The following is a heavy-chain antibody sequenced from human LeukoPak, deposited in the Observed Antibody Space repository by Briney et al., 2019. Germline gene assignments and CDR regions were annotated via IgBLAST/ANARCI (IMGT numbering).Heavy chain of an antibody. CDR2: ISWNSDTR. CDR3: AKAMIVVITDDAFDI. Sequence: PPGRSLRLSCAASGFTFDDYAMHWVRQARGKGLEWVSGISWNSDTRTYADSVKGRFTISRDSAKNSLYLQMNSLRAEDTALYYCAKAMIVVITDDAFDIWGQGTMVTVSS. CDR1: GFTFDDYA. D-gene: IGHD3-22*01. J-gene: IGHJ3*02. V-gene: IGHV3-9*01.